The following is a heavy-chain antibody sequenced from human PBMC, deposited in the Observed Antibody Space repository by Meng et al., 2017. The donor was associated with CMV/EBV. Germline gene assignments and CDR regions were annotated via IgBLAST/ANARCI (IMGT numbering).Heavy chain of an antibody. Sequence: GESLKISCAASGFTFSDYYMSWIRQAPGKGLEWVSYISSSGSTICYADSVKGRFTIPRDNAKNSLYLQMNSLRAEDTAVYYCARDGSSSSAFGDYYYYGMDVWGQGTTVTVSS. J-gene: IGHJ6*02. D-gene: IGHD6-6*01. CDR1: GFTFSDYY. CDR2: ISSSGSTI. V-gene: IGHV3-11*01. CDR3: ARDGSSSSAFGDYYYYGMDV.